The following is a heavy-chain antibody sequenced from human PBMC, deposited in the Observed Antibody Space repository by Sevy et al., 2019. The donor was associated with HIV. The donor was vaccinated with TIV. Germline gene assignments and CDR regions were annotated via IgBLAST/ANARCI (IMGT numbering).Heavy chain of an antibody. D-gene: IGHD6-19*01. CDR1: GFTFSSYA. Sequence: GGSLRLSCAASGFTFSSYAMSWVRQAPGKGLEWVSAISGSGGSTYYADSVKGRFTISRDNSKNTLYLQMNSRRAEDTAVYYCAKGLGIGCNAVEYDFDYWGQGTLVTVSS. V-gene: IGHV3-23*01. J-gene: IGHJ4*02. CDR2: ISGSGGST. CDR3: AKGLGIGCNAVEYDFDY.